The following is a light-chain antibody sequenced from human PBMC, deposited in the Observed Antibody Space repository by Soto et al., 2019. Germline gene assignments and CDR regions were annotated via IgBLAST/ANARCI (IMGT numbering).Light chain of an antibody. J-gene: IGLJ1*01. Sequence: QSVLTQPASVSGSPGQSITISCTGTSXDVGGYNYVSWYQQHPGKAPKLMIYEVSNRPSGVSNRFSGSKSGNTASLTISGLQAEDEADYYCSSYTSSSTLTYVFGTGTKVTVL. CDR1: SXDVGGYNY. CDR3: SSYTSSSTLTYV. V-gene: IGLV2-14*01. CDR2: EVS.